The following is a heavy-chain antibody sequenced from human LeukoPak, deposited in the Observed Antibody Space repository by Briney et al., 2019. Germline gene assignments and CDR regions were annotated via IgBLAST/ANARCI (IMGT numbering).Heavy chain of an antibody. CDR1: GGSINSYY. J-gene: IGHJ4*02. V-gene: IGHV4-59*01. D-gene: IGHD3-10*01. CDR3: ARVTVSGSYYYPFPY. Sequence: SESLSLTCTVSGGSINSYYWTWIRQPPGKGLELIGHVYYSGSTYYSPSLKSRVTISVDTSKNQFSLKLSSVTAADTAVYYCARVTVSGSYYYPFPYWGQGTLVTVSS. CDR2: VYYSGST.